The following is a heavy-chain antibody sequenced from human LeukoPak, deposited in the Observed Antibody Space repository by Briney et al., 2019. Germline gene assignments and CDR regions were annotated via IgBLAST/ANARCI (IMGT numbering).Heavy chain of an antibody. CDR1: GFTFSGYA. J-gene: IGHJ4*02. V-gene: IGHV3-21*01. D-gene: IGHD3-16*01. CDR2: ISSDTPNK. Sequence: GGSLRLSCATSGFTFSGYAVNWIRQAPGKGLEWVSFISSDTPNKNYADSVKGRFTISRDNAKNSVYLQLNSLRAEDTAMYYCARDLGGPDYWGQGTLVTVSS. CDR3: ARDLGGPDY.